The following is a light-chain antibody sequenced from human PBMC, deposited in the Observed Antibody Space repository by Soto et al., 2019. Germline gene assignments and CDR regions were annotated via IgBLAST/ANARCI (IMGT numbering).Light chain of an antibody. CDR3: HQRQSWPRT. Sequence: EIVLTQSPATLSSFPGDRVTLSFRASQAVNTRLAWYQHKPGQAPRLLIYLASNRAAGVPARFSGSRSGTDFTLTISDVEPEDFAVYYCHQRQSWPRTFGQGTKVDI. J-gene: IGKJ1*01. CDR1: QAVNTR. CDR2: LAS. V-gene: IGKV3-11*01.